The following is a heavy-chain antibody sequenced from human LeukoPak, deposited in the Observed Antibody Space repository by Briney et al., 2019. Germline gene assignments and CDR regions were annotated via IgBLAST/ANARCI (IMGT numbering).Heavy chain of an antibody. CDR1: GFTFSSYW. V-gene: IGHV3-74*01. J-gene: IGHJ4*02. D-gene: IGHD4-23*01. CDR2: IASDGNNR. CDR3: ARGRPHGNDY. Sequence: PGGSLRLSCAASGFTFSSYWMNWVRQVPGKGLVWVSRIASDGNNRDYADSVKGRFTISRDNAKNTLYLQMNSLRVKDTAVYYCARGRPHGNDYWGQGTLVTVSS.